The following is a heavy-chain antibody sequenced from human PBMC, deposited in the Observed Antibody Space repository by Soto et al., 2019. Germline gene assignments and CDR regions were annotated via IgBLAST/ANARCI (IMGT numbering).Heavy chain of an antibody. CDR2: IYYSGST. D-gene: IGHD3-10*01. V-gene: IGHV4-39*01. CDR1: GGSISSSSYY. Sequence: QLLASGPGLVKPSETLSLTCTVSGGSISSSSYYWGWIRQPPGKGLEWIGSIYYSGSTYYNPSLKSRVTISVDTSKNQFSLKLSSVTAADTAVYYCARHGMNYGSGSYYSHLDYWGQGTLVTVSS. J-gene: IGHJ4*02. CDR3: ARHGMNYGSGSYYSHLDY.